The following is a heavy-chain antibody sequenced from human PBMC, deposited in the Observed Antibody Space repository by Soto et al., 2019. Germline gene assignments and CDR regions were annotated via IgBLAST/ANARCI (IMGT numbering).Heavy chain of an antibody. D-gene: IGHD5-12*01. CDR1: GDSFSDYY. J-gene: IGHJ6*03. V-gene: IGHV1-2*04. CDR3: ARESGGATATLDYYYFYMDV. CDR2: INPNGGVT. Sequence: ASVKVCCKSSGDSFSDYYIHWARQAPGQGFEWMGWINPNGGVTKYAQKFQGWVSMTRDTSIRTVYMQLSRLRSDDTAVYYCARESGGATATLDYYYFYMDVWGTGTTVTVSS.